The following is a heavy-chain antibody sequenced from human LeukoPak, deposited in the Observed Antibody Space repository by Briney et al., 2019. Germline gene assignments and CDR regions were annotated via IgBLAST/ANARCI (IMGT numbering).Heavy chain of an antibody. Sequence: PSETLSLTCAVSGGSISSGGYSWSWIRQPPGKGLEWIGYIYHSGSTYYNPSLKSRVTISVDTSKNQFSLKLSSVTAADTAVYYCARGAVRLLAFDYWGQGTLVTVSS. D-gene: IGHD3-3*02. V-gene: IGHV4-30-2*05. CDR1: GGSISSGGYS. CDR3: ARGAVRLLAFDY. CDR2: IYHSGST. J-gene: IGHJ4*02.